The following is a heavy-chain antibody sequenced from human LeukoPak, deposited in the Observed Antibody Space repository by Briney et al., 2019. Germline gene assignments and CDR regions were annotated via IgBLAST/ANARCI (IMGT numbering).Heavy chain of an antibody. CDR1: GGSISSGGYY. D-gene: IGHD1-26*01. CDR2: IYYNGNA. Sequence: SETLSLTCTVSGGSISSGGYYWSWIRQRPGEGLEWIGYIYYNGNAYYNPSLRSRVTISVDTSKNQFSLKLNSVTVADTAVYYCARELGGGIDVWGQGTTVIVSS. CDR3: ARELGGGIDV. V-gene: IGHV4-31*03. J-gene: IGHJ6*02.